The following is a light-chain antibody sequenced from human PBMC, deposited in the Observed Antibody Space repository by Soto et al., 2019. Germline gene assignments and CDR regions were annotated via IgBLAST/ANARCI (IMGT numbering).Light chain of an antibody. CDR1: QSVSSSY. V-gene: IGKV3-20*01. CDR3: QQYGSSPLT. Sequence: EIVLTQSPGTLSLSPGERATLSCRASQSVSSSYLAWYQQKPGQAPRLLIYGASSRATGIPDRFSGSGSGTDFTLTISRLEPEVFAVYYCQQYGSSPLTFGGGTKGEIK. CDR2: GAS. J-gene: IGKJ4*01.